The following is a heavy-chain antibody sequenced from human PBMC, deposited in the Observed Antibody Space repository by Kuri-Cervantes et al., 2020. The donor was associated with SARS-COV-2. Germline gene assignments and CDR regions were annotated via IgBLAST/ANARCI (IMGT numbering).Heavy chain of an antibody. CDR3: ARGFSGYSYGDAFDI. CDR2: ISSSSNTI. J-gene: IGHJ3*02. Sequence: GESLKISCAASGFTFSSYAMRWVRQAPGKGLEWVSYISSSSNTIYYADSVKGRSTISRDNAKNSLYLQMNSLRAEDTAVYYCARGFSGYSYGDAFDIWGQGTMVTVSS. CDR1: GFTFSSYA. D-gene: IGHD5-18*01. V-gene: IGHV3-48*01.